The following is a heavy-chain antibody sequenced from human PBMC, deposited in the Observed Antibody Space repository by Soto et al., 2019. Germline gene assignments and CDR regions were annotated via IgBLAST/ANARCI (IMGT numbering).Heavy chain of an antibody. CDR2: TYYRSRWYN. V-gene: IGHV6-1*01. J-gene: IGHJ6*03. Sequence: SQTLSLTCAISGDSVSSNSASWNWIRLSPSRGLEWLARTYYRSRWYNDYAVSVRSRITVNPDTSKDQFSLQLTSVTPEDTAVYYCAGTTSHQWYYMDVWGKGTTVTVSS. CDR3: AGTTSHQWYYMDV. CDR1: GDSVSSNSAS. D-gene: IGHD1-7*01.